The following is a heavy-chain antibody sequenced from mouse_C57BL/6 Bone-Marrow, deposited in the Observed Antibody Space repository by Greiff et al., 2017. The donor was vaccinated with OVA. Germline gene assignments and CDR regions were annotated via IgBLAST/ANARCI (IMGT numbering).Heavy chain of an antibody. CDR1: GYTFTDYY. Sequence: EVQLVESGPVLVKPGASVKMSCKASGYTFTDYYMNWVKQSHGKSLEWIGVINPYNGGTSYNQKFKGKATLTVDKSSSTAYMELNSLTSEDSAVYYCARGVYFDYWGQGTTLTVSS. CDR2: INPYNGGT. CDR3: ARGVYFDY. V-gene: IGHV1-19*01. J-gene: IGHJ2*01.